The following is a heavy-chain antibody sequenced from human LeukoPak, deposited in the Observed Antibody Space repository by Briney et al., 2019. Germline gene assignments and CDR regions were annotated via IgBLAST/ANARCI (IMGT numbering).Heavy chain of an antibody. V-gene: IGHV1-2*02. D-gene: IGHD4-17*01. CDR3: ARGGGMTTVTKSWFDP. CDR1: GYTFTGYY. Sequence: ASVKVSCKASGYTFTGYYMHWLRQAPGQGLEWMGWINPNSGGTNYAQKFQGRVTMTRDTSISTAYMELSRLRSDDTAVYYCARGGGMTTVTKSWFDPWGQGTLVTVSS. CDR2: INPNSGGT. J-gene: IGHJ5*02.